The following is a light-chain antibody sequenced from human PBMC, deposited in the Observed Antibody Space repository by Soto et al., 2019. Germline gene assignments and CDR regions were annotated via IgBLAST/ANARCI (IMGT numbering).Light chain of an antibody. V-gene: IGLV1-47*02. CDR2: SNN. Sequence: QSVLTQPPSASGTPGQKVFISCSGSSSNIGGTNYAYWYQQLPGAAPKLLMHSNNLRPSGVPERISGSKFGTAASLAISGPRFEGGAVYYCASWDDRLGAVIFGGGTKVTVL. J-gene: IGLJ2*01. CDR1: SSNIGGTNY. CDR3: ASWDDRLGAVI.